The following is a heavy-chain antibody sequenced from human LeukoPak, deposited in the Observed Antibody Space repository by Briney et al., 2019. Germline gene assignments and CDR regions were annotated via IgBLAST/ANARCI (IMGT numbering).Heavy chain of an antibody. CDR2: IYTSGST. V-gene: IGHV4-4*07. J-gene: IGHJ5*02. CDR3: AGYSSSWYWSDP. Sequence: SETLSLTCTVSGGSISSYYWSWIRQPAGKGLEWIGRIYTSGSTNYNPSLRSRVTMSVDTSKNQLSLKLSSVTAADPAVYYCAGYSSSWYWSDPWGQGTLVTVSS. CDR1: GGSISSYY. D-gene: IGHD6-13*01.